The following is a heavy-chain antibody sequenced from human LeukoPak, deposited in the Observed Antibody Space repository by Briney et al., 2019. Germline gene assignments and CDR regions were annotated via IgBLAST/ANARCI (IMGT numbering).Heavy chain of an antibody. Sequence: SETLSLTCVVYGGSFSGYYWSWIRQPPGKGLEWIGEINHSGSTNYNPSLKSRVTISVDTSKNQFSLKLSSVTAADTAVYYCARLRWLPNWFDPWGQGTLVTVSS. CDR2: INHSGST. CDR1: GGSFSGYY. D-gene: IGHD4-23*01. CDR3: ARLRWLPNWFDP. J-gene: IGHJ5*02. V-gene: IGHV4-34*01.